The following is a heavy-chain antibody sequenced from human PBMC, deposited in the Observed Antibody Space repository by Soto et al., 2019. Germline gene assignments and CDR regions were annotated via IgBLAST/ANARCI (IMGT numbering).Heavy chain of an antibody. CDR2: IYSSGST. CDR1: GGSISNYY. J-gene: IGHJ4*02. Sequence: ETLSLTCTVSGGSISNYYWSWIRQPPGKGLEWIGYIYSSGSTNYNPSLKSRVTISADTSKNQVSLKLTSVTAADTAVYYCARDHPHSYGIYYFDYWGQGTLVT. CDR3: ARDHPHSYGIYYFDY. D-gene: IGHD5-18*01. V-gene: IGHV4-59*01.